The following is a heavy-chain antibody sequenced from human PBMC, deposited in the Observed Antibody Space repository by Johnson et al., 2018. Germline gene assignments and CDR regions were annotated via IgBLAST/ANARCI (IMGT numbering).Heavy chain of an antibody. Sequence: VQLVQSGGGLVRPGGSLRLSCAASGFTFYDYAMSWVRQAPGKGLEWVSAINGPGGSTYFAASVRGRFTISRDNSRQTLYLQLNSLGAEDTAVYYCAKNTYDDYLDYWGQGTLVTVSS. CDR1: GFTFYDYA. D-gene: IGHD3-3*01. CDR3: AKNTYDDYLDY. V-gene: IGHV3-23*04. J-gene: IGHJ4*02. CDR2: INGPGGST.